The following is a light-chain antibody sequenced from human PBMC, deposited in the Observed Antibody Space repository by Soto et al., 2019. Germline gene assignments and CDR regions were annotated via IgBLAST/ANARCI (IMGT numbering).Light chain of an antibody. V-gene: IGLV2-14*01. CDR3: VSFTTSSSYV. CDR1: SSDVGAYIY. J-gene: IGLJ1*01. Sequence: QSVLTQPASVSGSPGQSITISCTGTSSDVGAYIYVSWYQQHPGKAPKLMIYDITNRPSGVSNRFSGSKSGNTASLTISGLQAEDEADYYFVSFTTSSSYVFGTGTKVTVL. CDR2: DIT.